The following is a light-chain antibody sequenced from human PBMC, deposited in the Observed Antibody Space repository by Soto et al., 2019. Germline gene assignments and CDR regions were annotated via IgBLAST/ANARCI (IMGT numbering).Light chain of an antibody. CDR3: QQYGSSSWT. Sequence: EIVLTQSPGTLSLSPGERATLSCRASQSVSSSYLAWYQQKPGQAPRLLIYGASSRATGMPDRFSGSGSGTDFTITISILEPEDFAVYYCQQYGSSSWTFGQGTKVEIK. V-gene: IGKV3-20*01. J-gene: IGKJ1*01. CDR1: QSVSSSY. CDR2: GAS.